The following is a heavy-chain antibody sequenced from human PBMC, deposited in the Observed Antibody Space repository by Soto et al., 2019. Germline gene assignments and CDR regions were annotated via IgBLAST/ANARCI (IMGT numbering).Heavy chain of an antibody. Sequence: EVQLVESGGGLVKTGGSLRLSCAASGFTFSNAWMTWVRQAPGKGLEWVGRIKCKSDGEATDYAAPVKGRFTVSSDDSINAQYLQVNSDNTEDTAVYYCTIDGPYRRSSLGFDPWGQGTLVTVSP. CDR3: TIDGPYRRSSLGFDP. J-gene: IGHJ5*02. CDR2: IKCKSDGEAT. V-gene: IGHV3-15*01. D-gene: IGHD6-6*01. CDR1: GFTFSNAW.